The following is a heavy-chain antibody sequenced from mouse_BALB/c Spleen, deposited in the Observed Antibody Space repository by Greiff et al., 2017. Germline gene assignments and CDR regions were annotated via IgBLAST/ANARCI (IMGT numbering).Heavy chain of an antibody. D-gene: IGHD1-1*01. J-gene: IGHJ1*01. CDR3: ARDYGSTDWYFDV. Sequence: EVKVVESGGGLVKPGGSLKLSCAASGFTFSSYAMSWVRQTPEKRLEWVATISSGGSYTYYPDSVKGRFTISRDNAKNTLYLQMSSLRSEDTAMYYCARDYGSTDWYFDVWGAGTTVTVSS. CDR1: GFTFSSYA. CDR2: ISSGGSYT. V-gene: IGHV5-9-3*01.